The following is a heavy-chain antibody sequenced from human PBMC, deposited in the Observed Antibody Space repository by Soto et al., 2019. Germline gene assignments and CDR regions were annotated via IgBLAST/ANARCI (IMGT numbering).Heavy chain of an antibody. CDR2: VIPYNDNT. J-gene: IGHJ6*02. D-gene: IGHD2-21*01. Sequence: ASVKVSCKASGYIFSDYGINWVRLAPGQGLEWMGWVIPYNDNTKYAENFQGRVTLTTDTSTNTVYMELRSLTPDDTGVYFCARKPYSHYYGMDVWGQGTSVTVSS. CDR3: ARKPYSHYYGMDV. CDR1: GYIFSDYG. V-gene: IGHV1-18*01.